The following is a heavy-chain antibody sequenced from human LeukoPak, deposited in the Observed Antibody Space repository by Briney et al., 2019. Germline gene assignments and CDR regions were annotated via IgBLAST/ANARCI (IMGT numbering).Heavy chain of an antibody. CDR2: IIPIFGTA. CDR3: AIERALYGDYRRPLDY. CDR1: GGTFSSYA. D-gene: IGHD4-17*01. V-gene: IGHV1-69*05. Sequence: ASVRVSCKASGGTFSSYAISWVRQAPGQGLEWMGRIIPIFGTANYAQKFQGRVTITTDESTSTAYMELSSLRSEDTAVYYCAIERALYGDYRRPLDYWGQGTLVTVPS. J-gene: IGHJ4*02.